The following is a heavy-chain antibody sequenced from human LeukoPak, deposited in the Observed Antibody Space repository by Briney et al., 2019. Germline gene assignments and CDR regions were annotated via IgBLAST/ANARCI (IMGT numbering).Heavy chain of an antibody. V-gene: IGHV3-15*07. J-gene: IGHJ6*02. D-gene: IGHD5-18*01. Sequence: GGSLRLSCAASGFTFSNAWMNWVRQAPGKGLEWVGRIKSKTDGGTTDYTAPVKGRFTISRDDSKNTLYLQMNSLKTEDTAVYYCITHRRGYNYGDFGRYYYYAMDVWGQGTTVTASS. CDR2: IKSKTDGGTT. CDR3: ITHRRGYNYGDFGRYYYYAMDV. CDR1: GFTFSNAW.